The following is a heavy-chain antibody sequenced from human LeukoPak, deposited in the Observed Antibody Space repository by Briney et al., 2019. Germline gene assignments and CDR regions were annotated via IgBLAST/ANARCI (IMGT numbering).Heavy chain of an antibody. J-gene: IGHJ3*02. CDR2: IWYDGSNK. D-gene: IGHD6-13*01. Sequence: PGGSLRLSCAASGFTFSSYAMSWVRQAPGKGLEWVAVIWYDGSNKYYADSVKGRFTISRDNSKNTLYLQMNSLRAEDTAVYYCARADEDSSSWYGGDAFDIWGQGTMVTVSS. CDR1: GFTFSSYA. CDR3: ARADEDSSSWYGGDAFDI. V-gene: IGHV3-33*08.